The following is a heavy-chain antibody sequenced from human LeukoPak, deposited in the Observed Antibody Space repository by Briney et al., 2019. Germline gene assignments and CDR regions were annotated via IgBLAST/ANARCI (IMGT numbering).Heavy chain of an antibody. CDR3: ARELESSGWYSFFDY. Sequence: GGSLRLSCAASGFTFSSYAMHWVRQAPGQGLEWMGWINPNSGGTNYAQKFQGRVTMTRDTSISTAYMELSRLRSDDTAVYYCARELESSGWYSFFDYWGQGTLVTVSS. V-gene: IGHV1-2*02. CDR2: INPNSGGT. J-gene: IGHJ4*02. D-gene: IGHD6-19*01. CDR1: GFTFSSYA.